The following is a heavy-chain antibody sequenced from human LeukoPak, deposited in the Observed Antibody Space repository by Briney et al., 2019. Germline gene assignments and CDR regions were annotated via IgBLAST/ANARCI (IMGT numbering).Heavy chain of an antibody. CDR1: GGSISSSSYY. Sequence: SETLSLTCTVSGGSISSSSYYWSWIRPPPGKGLEWIGEINHSGSTNYNPSLKSRVTISVDTSKNQFSLKLSSVTAADTAVYYCARGPRVVGAYYYYYYMDVWGKGTTVTVSS. CDR3: ARGPRVVGAYYYYYYMDV. V-gene: IGHV4-39*07. CDR2: INHSGST. D-gene: IGHD1-26*01. J-gene: IGHJ6*03.